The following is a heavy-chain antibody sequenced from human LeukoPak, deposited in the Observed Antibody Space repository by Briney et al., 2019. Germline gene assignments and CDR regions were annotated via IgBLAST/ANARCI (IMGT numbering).Heavy chain of an antibody. J-gene: IGHJ6*02. V-gene: IGHV1-18*01. D-gene: IGHD3-3*01. CDR1: GYYG. Sequence: ASVKVSCKTSGYYGINWVRQAPGQGLEWMGRISPYNANTDYAEKFQGRVTMTTDTSTSTAHMELRSLKSDDTAVYYCAKEWSGQNYYYGLDVWGQGTTVTVSS. CDR3: AKEWSGQNYYYGLDV. CDR2: ISPYNANT.